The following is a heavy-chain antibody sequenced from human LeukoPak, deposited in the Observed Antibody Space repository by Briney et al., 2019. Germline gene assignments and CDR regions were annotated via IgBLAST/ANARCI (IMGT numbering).Heavy chain of an antibody. CDR1: GGTFSSYA. CDR2: IIPIFGTA. V-gene: IGHV1-69*06. Sequence: SVKVSCKASGGTFSSYAISWVRQATGQGLEWMGGIIPIFGTANYAQKFQGRVTITADKSTSTAYMELSRLRSDDTAVYYCARGVRITVPNYYMDVWGKGTTVTISS. CDR3: ARGVRITVPNYYMDV. D-gene: IGHD3-10*01. J-gene: IGHJ6*03.